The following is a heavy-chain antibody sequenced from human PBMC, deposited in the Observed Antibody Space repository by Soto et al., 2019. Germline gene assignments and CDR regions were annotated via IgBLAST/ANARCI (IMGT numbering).Heavy chain of an antibody. J-gene: IGHJ4*02. D-gene: IGHD1-26*01. V-gene: IGHV3-30-3*01. CDR2: ISYDGSNK. CDR1: GFTFSSYA. CDR3: ASSPAGATNFDY. Sequence: QVQLVESGGGVVQPGRSLRLSCAASGFTFSSYAMHWVRQAPGKGLEWVAVISYDGSNKYYADSVKGRFTISRDNSKNPLYPQMNSLRAEDTAVYYCASSPAGATNFDYWGQGTLVTVSS.